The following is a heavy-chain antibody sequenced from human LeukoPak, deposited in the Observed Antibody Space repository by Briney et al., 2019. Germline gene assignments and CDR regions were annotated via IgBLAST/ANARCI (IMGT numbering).Heavy chain of an antibody. D-gene: IGHD1-26*01. V-gene: IGHV3-33*01. J-gene: IGHJ3*02. Sequence: GGSLRLSCAASGFTFSSYGMHWVRQAPGKGLEWVAVIWYDGSNKYYADSVKGRFTISRDNSKNTLYLQMNSLRAEDTAVYHCARQETSSYNGAFDIWGQGTMVTVSS. CDR3: ARQETSSYNGAFDI. CDR2: IWYDGSNK. CDR1: GFTFSSYG.